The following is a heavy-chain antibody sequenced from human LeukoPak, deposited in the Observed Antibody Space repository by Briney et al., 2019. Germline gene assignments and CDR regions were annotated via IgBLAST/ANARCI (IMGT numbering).Heavy chain of an antibody. D-gene: IGHD6-13*01. Sequence: SETLSLTCTVSGGSISSYYWSWIRQPPGKGLEWIGYIYYSGSTNYNPSLKSRVTISVDTSKNQFSLKLSSVTAADTAVYYCARGYSSSWYLIDYYYYMDVWGKGTTVTVSS. V-gene: IGHV4-59*08. CDR2: IYYSGST. CDR3: ARGYSSSWYLIDYYYYMDV. CDR1: GGSISSYY. J-gene: IGHJ6*03.